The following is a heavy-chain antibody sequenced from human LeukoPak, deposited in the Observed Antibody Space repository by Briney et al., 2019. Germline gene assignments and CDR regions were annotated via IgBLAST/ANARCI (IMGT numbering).Heavy chain of an antibody. J-gene: IGHJ4*02. CDR2: IYYSKNT. D-gene: IGHD5-18*01. Sequence: AETLSLTCTVSGGSISSSSAYWGWIRQPPGKGLEWIGSIYYSKNTYYNPSLKSRVTISADTSKNQLSLTLGSVSATDTAVYYCVSPRGFSYGYFDYWGQGTLVTVSS. V-gene: IGHV4-39*01. CDR1: GGSISSSSAY. CDR3: VSPRGFSYGYFDY.